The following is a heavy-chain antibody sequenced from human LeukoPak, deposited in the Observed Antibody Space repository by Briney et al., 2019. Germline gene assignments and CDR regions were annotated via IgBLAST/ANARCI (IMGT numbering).Heavy chain of an antibody. V-gene: IGHV3-11*06. Sequence: GRFTISRDNAKNSLYLQMSSLRAEDTAVYYCAAYYYVSGSRAFDIWGQGTMVTVSS. CDR3: AAYYYVSGSRAFDI. D-gene: IGHD3-10*01. J-gene: IGHJ3*02.